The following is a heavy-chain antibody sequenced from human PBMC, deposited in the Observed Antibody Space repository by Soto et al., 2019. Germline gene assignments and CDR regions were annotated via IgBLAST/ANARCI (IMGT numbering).Heavy chain of an antibody. V-gene: IGHV3-21*01. CDR1: GFTFSSYS. J-gene: IGHJ4*02. D-gene: IGHD6-6*01. Sequence: PGGSLRLSCAASGFTFSSYSMNWVRQAPGKGLEWVSSISSSSSYIYYADSVKGRFTISRDNAKNSLYLQMNSLRAEDTAVYYCARGRRQLVPSDYSGQATLVTVSS. CDR3: ARGRRQLVPSDY. CDR2: ISSSSSYI.